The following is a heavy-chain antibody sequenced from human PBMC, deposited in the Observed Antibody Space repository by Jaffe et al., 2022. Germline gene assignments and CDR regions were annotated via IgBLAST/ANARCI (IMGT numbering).Heavy chain of an antibody. D-gene: IGHD6-19*01. J-gene: IGHJ6*03. V-gene: IGHV4-61*02. CDR1: GGSISSGSYY. CDR2: IYTSGST. Sequence: QVQLQESGPGLVKPSQTLSLTCTVSGGSISSGSYYWSWIRQPAGKGLEWIGRIYTSGSTNYNPSLKSRVTISVDTSKNQFSLKLSSVTAADTAVYYCATTVYSSGWLDYYYYYMDVWGKGTTVTVSS. CDR3: ATTVYSSGWLDYYYYYMDV.